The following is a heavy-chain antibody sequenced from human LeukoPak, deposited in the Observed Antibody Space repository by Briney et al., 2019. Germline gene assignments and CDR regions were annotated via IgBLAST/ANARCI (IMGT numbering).Heavy chain of an antibody. Sequence: TGGSLRLSCAASGFTFTTFGMSWVRQAPGKGLEWVSAISGSGGSTYYADSVKGRFTISRDNSRNTLYLQMNSLRAEDTAVYYCAKAYVWGTYFDYWGQGTLVTVSS. D-gene: IGHD3-16*01. CDR3: AKAYVWGTYFDY. J-gene: IGHJ4*02. V-gene: IGHV3-23*01. CDR1: GFTFTTFG. CDR2: ISGSGGST.